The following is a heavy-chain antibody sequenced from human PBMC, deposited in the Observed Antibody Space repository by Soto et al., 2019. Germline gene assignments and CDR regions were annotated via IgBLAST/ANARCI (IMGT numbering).Heavy chain of an antibody. D-gene: IGHD3-10*01. J-gene: IGHJ5*02. V-gene: IGHV3-23*01. CDR2: LIGGHSGT. Sequence: GGSLRLSCTASGFTLQNYAMAWVRQAPWKGLEWVSPLIGGHSGTAYSYSVKGRFSVSRDNSKNCLYLQMNSLGVEDTAMYFCAKGKSTGDIDWFDPWGQGSLVTVSS. CDR1: GFTLQNYA. CDR3: AKGKSTGDIDWFDP.